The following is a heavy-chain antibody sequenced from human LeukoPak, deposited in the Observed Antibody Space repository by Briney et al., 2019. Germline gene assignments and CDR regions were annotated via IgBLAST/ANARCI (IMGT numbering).Heavy chain of an antibody. V-gene: IGHV1-8*02. CDR1: GYTFTGYH. J-gene: IGHJ4*02. D-gene: IGHD3-22*01. CDR2: MNPNSGNT. CDR3: ARGGYSSGYWDQDFDY. Sequence: ASVKVSCKASGYTFTGYHMHWVRQAPGQGLEWMGWMNPNSGNTGYAQKFQGRVTMTRNTSISTAYMELSSLRSEDTAVYYCARGGYSSGYWDQDFDYWGQGTLVTVSS.